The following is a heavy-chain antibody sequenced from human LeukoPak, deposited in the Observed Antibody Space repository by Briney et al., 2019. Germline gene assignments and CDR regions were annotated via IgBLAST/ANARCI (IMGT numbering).Heavy chain of an antibody. CDR2: IIPILGIA. CDR3: ARSVYRDYSGYYHSSGCLDY. Sequence: GASVKVSCKASGGTFSSYAIRWVRQAPGQGLEWMGRIIPILGIANYAQKFQGRVTITADKSTSTAYMELSSLRSEDTAVYYCARSVYRDYSGYYHSSGCLDYWGRGTLVTVSS. J-gene: IGHJ4*02. V-gene: IGHV1-69*04. CDR1: GGTFSSYA. D-gene: IGHD3-22*01.